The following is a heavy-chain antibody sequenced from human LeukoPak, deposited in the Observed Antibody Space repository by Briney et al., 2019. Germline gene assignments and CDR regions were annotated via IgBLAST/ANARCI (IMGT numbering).Heavy chain of an antibody. CDR1: GGSVRSGDFY. V-gene: IGHV4-31*03. CDR3: SRDRITGGGEHGMDV. CDR2: IHKSGST. Sequence: SETLSLTCTVSGGSVRSGDFYWCWIRQHPGKGLEWIGYIHKSGSTYYNPSLKSRSTISVDTSKNQFSLTLKSVTAADTAVYYCSRDRITGGGEHGMDVWGQGTTVTVSS. J-gene: IGHJ6*02. D-gene: IGHD3-10*01.